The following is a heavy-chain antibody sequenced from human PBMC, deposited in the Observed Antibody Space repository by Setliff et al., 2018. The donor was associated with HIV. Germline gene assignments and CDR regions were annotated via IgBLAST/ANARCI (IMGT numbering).Heavy chain of an antibody. CDR1: GFYFRGYA. D-gene: IGHD2-21*02. CDR2: IYFDGSDR. Sequence: PGGSLRLSCEASGFYFRGYAMHWFRQAPGKGVEWVAVIYFDGSDRSYADSVKGRFTISRDNSKNTVYLEMNSLRGDDTALSYCSKDHFAVVVTSGYFHSWGQGTLVTVSS. CDR3: SKDHFAVVVTSGYFHS. J-gene: IGHJ4*02. V-gene: IGHV3-30*04.